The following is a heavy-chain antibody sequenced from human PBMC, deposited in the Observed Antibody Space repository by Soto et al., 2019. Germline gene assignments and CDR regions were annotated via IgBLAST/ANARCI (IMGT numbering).Heavy chain of an antibody. CDR1: GGSISSSSYY. V-gene: IGHV4-39*07. D-gene: IGHD2-21*02. Sequence: SETLSLTCTVSGGSISSSSYYWGWIRQPPGKGLEWIGETHHSGSTDYNPSLKSRVTISVDTSKNQFSLKLSSVTAADTAVYYCARVRYCGGDCYSDWFDPWGQGTLVTVS. CDR2: THHSGST. CDR3: ARVRYCGGDCYSDWFDP. J-gene: IGHJ5*02.